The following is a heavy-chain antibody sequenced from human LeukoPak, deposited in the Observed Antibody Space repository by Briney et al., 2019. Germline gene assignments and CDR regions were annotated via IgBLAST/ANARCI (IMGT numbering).Heavy chain of an antibody. V-gene: IGHV1-2*02. CDR2: INSNSGDT. CDR3: ARVGVGKDTAFDI. CDR1: GYAFTGHY. D-gene: IGHD1-26*01. Sequence: GASVKVSCKTSGYAFTGHYIHWVRQAPGQGLEWLGWINSNSGDTKYEEKFQGRVTMTRDTSITTVYMDLTRLTSDDAAVYYCARVGVGKDTAFDIWGQGTMVTVSS. J-gene: IGHJ3*02.